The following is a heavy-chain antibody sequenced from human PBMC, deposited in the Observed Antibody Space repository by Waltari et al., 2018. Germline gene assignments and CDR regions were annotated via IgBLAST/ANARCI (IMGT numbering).Heavy chain of an antibody. Sequence: QVRLEQSGPAATKPGAAVTVACTTPGHILTGYYIHWVRQAPGHGLEWMGRINTNTGDTRFAEKYKGRVTLSSDTSITTAYLDLRRLKSDDRGVYYCAKGGSGSLDLDHWGQGTLVTVSS. V-gene: IGHV1-2*05. CDR2: INTNTGDT. CDR1: GHILTGYY. CDR3: AKGGSGSLDLDH. J-gene: IGHJ4*02. D-gene: IGHD6-19*01.